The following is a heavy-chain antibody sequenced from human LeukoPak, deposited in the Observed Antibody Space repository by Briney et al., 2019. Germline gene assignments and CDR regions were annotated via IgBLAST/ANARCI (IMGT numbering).Heavy chain of an antibody. CDR2: IYYSGST. CDR1: GGSISSYY. J-gene: IGHJ6*02. D-gene: IGHD1-26*01. CDR3: ARIVGGNSYYGMDV. V-gene: IGHV4-59*01. Sequence: KASETLSLTCTVSGGSISSYYWSWIRQPPGKGLEWIGHIYYSGSTNYNPSLKSRVTISVDTSKNQFSLKLSSVTAADTAVYYCARIVGGNSYYGMDVWGQGTTVTVSS.